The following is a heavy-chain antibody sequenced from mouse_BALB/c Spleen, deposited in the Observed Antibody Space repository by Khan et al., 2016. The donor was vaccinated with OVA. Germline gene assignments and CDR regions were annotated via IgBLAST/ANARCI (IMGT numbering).Heavy chain of an antibody. Sequence: VQLQQSGAELARPGASVKMSCKASGYTFTSYTIHWIKLRPGQGLEWMGYINPSNCYTNYNQKFRDKATLTSDKSSTTAYIQLSSLTTDDSAVYNCVRDGAYHRNDGWFAYWCQGTLVTVSA. V-gene: IGHV1-4*01. J-gene: IGHJ3*01. CDR3: VRDGAYHRNDGWFAY. CDR1: GYTFTSYT. CDR2: INPSNCYT. D-gene: IGHD2-14*01.